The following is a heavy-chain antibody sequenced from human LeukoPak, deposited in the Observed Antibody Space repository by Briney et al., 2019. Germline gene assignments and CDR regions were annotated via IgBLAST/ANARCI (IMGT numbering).Heavy chain of an antibody. J-gene: IGHJ2*01. CDR3: ARVSYGGNFRSKDWYFDL. Sequence: NPSETLSLTCAVSGGSISSGGYSWSWIRQPPGKGLEWIGYIYHSGSTYYNPSPKSRVTISVDRSKNQFSLKLSSVTAADTAVYYCARVSYGGNFRSKDWYFDLWGRGTLVTVSS. V-gene: IGHV4-30-2*01. CDR1: GGSISSGGYS. CDR2: IYHSGST. D-gene: IGHD4-23*01.